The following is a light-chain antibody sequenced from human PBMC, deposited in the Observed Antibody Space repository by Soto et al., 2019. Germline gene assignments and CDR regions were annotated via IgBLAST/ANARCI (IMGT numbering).Light chain of an antibody. V-gene: IGKV3-20*01. J-gene: IGKJ4*01. CDR3: QQYGSSPLT. CDR1: QSVSSSY. Sequence: EIVLTQSPGTLSLSPGERATLTCRASQSVSSSYLAWYQQRPGQAPRLLIYDASRRATDIPDRFSGSGSGTDFALTISRLEPEDCAGYSCQQYGSSPLTGGGGTKAEIK. CDR2: DAS.